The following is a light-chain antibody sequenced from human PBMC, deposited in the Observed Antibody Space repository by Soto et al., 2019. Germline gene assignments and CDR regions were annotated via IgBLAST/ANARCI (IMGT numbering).Light chain of an antibody. V-gene: IGKV3-11*01. Sequence: EIVVTQSPVTLSLSPGERATLSCRASQSVISYLAWYQHKPGQAPRLLIYDASNRATGIPARFIGSGSGTDFTLTISSLEPEDFAVFYCQQHSNWPITFGQGTRLEIK. CDR1: QSVISY. CDR3: QQHSNWPIT. CDR2: DAS. J-gene: IGKJ5*01.